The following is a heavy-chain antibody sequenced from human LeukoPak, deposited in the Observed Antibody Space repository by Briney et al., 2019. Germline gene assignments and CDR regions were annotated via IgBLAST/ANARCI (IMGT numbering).Heavy chain of an antibody. V-gene: IGHV3-23*01. Sequence: GGSLRLSCAASGFSFSSYAMSWVRQAPGKGLEWVSAISDSAARTYYVDSVKGRFTISRDNSKNRLYLQMNSLRAEDTAVYYCGKETKGSSTFMTLDVWGKGTTVTVSS. CDR2: ISDSAART. J-gene: IGHJ6*04. D-gene: IGHD6-13*01. CDR1: GFSFSSYA. CDR3: GKETKGSSTFMTLDV.